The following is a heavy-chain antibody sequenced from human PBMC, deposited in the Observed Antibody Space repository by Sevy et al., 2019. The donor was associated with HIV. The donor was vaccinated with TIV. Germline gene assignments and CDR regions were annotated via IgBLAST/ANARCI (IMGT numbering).Heavy chain of an antibody. CDR3: TRDERGVDY. J-gene: IGHJ4*02. CDR2: IDSAGGT. Sequence: GGSLRLSCAASGFTVSGNYMSWVRQAPGKGLEWVSLIDSAGGTYYTDPVKGRFTISRDNSKNTLSLQMNSLRAADAAIYYCTRDERGVDYWGQGTLVTVSS. D-gene: IGHD3-16*01. CDR1: GFTVSGNY. V-gene: IGHV3-66*01.